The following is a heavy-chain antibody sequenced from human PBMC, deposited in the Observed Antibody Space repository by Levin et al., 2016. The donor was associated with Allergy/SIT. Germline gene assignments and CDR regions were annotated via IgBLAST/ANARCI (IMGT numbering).Heavy chain of an antibody. CDR3: ARDYPLDEVTSAYGSGSYYSAFDI. CDR2: INPNSGGT. V-gene: IGHV1-2*02. J-gene: IGHJ3*02. D-gene: IGHD3-10*01. Sequence: WVRQAPGQGLEWMGWINPNSGGTNYAQKFQGRVTMTRDTSISTAYMELSRLRSDDTAVYYCARDYPLDEVTSAYGSGSYYSAFDIWGQGTMVTVSS.